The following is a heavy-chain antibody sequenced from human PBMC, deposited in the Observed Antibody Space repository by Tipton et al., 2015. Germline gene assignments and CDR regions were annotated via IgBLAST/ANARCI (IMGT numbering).Heavy chain of an antibody. CDR3: AGGAYTYNWFDP. Sequence: TLSLTCDVSGYSISSGYYWNWIRQPPGKGLEWIGYIYSSGSTNYAPSLESRVTMSIDTSKNQFSLTLTSVNTADTAIYYCAGGAYTYNWFDPWGQGTLVTVSS. J-gene: IGHJ5*02. CDR1: GYSISSGYY. V-gene: IGHV4-61*01. D-gene: IGHD2-2*02. CDR2: IYSSGST.